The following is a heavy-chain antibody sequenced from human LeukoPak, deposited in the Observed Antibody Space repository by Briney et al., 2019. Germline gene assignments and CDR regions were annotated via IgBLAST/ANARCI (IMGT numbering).Heavy chain of an antibody. Sequence: SETLSLTCTVSGGSISSYYWSWIRQPPGKGLEWIGYIYTSGSTNYNPSLKSRVTISVDTSKNQFSLKLSSVTAADTAVYYCAGLGVMVLVYQSESWGQGTPVTVSS. V-gene: IGHV4-4*09. CDR3: AGLGVMVLVYQSES. J-gene: IGHJ1*01. CDR1: GGSISSYY. D-gene: IGHD2-8*01. CDR2: IYTSGST.